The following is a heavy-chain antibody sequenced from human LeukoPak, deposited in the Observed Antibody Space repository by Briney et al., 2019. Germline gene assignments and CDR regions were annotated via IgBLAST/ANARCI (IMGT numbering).Heavy chain of an antibody. V-gene: IGHV3-23*01. J-gene: IGHJ4*02. CDR2: ISGSGGST. D-gene: IGHD3-3*01. Sequence: TGGSLRLSCAASGFSFSSYAMSWVRQAPGKGLEWVSAISGSGGSTYYADSVKGRFTISRDNSKNTLYLQMNSLRAEDTAVYYCAKVQSERGPVDYWGQGTLVTVSS. CDR3: AKVQSERGPVDY. CDR1: GFSFSSYA.